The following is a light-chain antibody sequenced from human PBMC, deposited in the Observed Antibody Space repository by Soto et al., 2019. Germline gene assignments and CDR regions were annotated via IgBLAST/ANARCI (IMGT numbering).Light chain of an antibody. J-gene: IGLJ1*01. V-gene: IGLV2-23*01. Sequence: QSALTQPRSVSGSPGQSVTISCTGTSSDVGAYIYVSWYQQYPAKAPKVMIYEGSKRPSGVSNRFSGSKSGNTASLTISGLQAEDEADYYCCSYAGSSTYVFGTGTKLTVL. CDR2: EGS. CDR1: SSDVGAYIY. CDR3: CSYAGSSTYV.